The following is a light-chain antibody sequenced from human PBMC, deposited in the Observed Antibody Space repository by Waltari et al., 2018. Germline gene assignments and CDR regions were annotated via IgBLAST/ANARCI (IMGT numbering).Light chain of an antibody. Sequence: TQSPDSLAVSLGERVPIHCRSSQNLLYNTDNKNYLAWFQQKPGQPPKLLIYWASTRESGVPDRFSGSGSGTEFTLTISSLQAADVAVYYCQQCYSTPYTFGQGTKLEIK. J-gene: IGKJ2*01. CDR1: QNLLYNTDNKNY. V-gene: IGKV4-1*01. CDR2: WAS. CDR3: QQCYSTPYT.